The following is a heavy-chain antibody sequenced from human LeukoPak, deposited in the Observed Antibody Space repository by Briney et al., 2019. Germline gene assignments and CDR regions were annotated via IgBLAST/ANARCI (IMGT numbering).Heavy chain of an antibody. CDR1: GGSISSYY. CDR3: AREASSSWYHYYGMDV. V-gene: IGHV4-59*01. CDR2: IYYSGST. D-gene: IGHD6-13*01. J-gene: IGHJ6*02. Sequence: PSETLSLTCTVSGGSISSYYWSWIRQPPGKGQEWIGYIYYSGSTNYNPSLKSRVTISVDTSKNQFSLKLSSVTAADTAVYYCAREASSSWYHYYGMDVWGQGTTVTVSS.